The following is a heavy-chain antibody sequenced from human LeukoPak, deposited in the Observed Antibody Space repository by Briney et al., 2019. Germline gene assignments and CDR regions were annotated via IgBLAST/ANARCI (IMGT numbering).Heavy chain of an antibody. Sequence: GESLKISCEGFGVRFASSWIAWVRQMSGQGLEWMGIVYPGDSDTRYSPSFQGQVTISADKSISTAYLQWSSLKASDTAMYYCARQGRLRYFDWLLSGTNYYYYMDVWGKGTTVTVSS. D-gene: IGHD3-9*01. CDR2: VYPGDSDT. V-gene: IGHV5-51*01. CDR1: GVRFASSW. J-gene: IGHJ6*03. CDR3: ARQGRLRYFDWLLSGTNYYYYMDV.